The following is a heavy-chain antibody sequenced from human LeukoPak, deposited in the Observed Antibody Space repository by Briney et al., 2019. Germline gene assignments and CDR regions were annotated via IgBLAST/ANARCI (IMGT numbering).Heavy chain of an antibody. Sequence: GGSLRLSCAASGLAFSDCYMTWIRQAPGKGLEYISYIGGSGGDITYADSVRGRFTVSRDNAENSLYLQMNSLRVEDTAVYYCARYARELDYWGQGSLVTVSS. J-gene: IGHJ4*02. CDR1: GLAFSDCY. D-gene: IGHD2-2*01. CDR3: ARYARELDY. CDR2: IGGSGGDI. V-gene: IGHV3-11*01.